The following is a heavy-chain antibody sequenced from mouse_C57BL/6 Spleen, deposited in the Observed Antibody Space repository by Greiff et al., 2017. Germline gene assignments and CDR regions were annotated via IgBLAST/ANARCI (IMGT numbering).Heavy chain of an antibody. V-gene: IGHV1-61*01. CDR3: ARGVITTVVATDYAMDY. J-gene: IGHJ4*01. CDR1: GYTFTSYW. Sequence: QVHVKQPGAELVRPGSSVKLSCKASGYTFTSYWMDWVKQRPGQGLEWIGNIYPSDSETHYNQKFKDKATLTVDKSSSTAYMQLSSLTSEDSAVYYCARGVITTVVATDYAMDYWGQGTSVTVSS. D-gene: IGHD1-1*01. CDR2: IYPSDSET.